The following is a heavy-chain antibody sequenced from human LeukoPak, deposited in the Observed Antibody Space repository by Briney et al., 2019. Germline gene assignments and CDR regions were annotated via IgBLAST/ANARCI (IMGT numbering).Heavy chain of an antibody. D-gene: IGHD6-19*01. CDR3: ARATAVAGTDY. CDR1: GGSISSYY. J-gene: IGHJ4*02. CDR2: IRGSGSTL. V-gene: IGHV3-11*04. Sequence: LSLTCTVSGGSISSYYMSWIRQAPGKGLEWVSYIRGSGSTLYYADSVKGRFTISRDNTKTSLYLQMTSLRAEDTAVYYCARATAVAGTDYWGQGTLVTVSS.